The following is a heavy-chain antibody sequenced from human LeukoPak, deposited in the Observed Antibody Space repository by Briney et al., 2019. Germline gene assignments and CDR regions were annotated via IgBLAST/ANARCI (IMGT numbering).Heavy chain of an antibody. CDR1: GYAFTSYA. J-gene: IGHJ4*02. CDR2: INTNTGNP. CDR3: ASSTEVLGYCSGGSCYDSPQLDY. D-gene: IGHD2-15*01. V-gene: IGHV7-4-1*02. Sequence: ASVKVSCKASGYAFTSYAMNWLRQAPGQGLEWMGWINTNTGNPTYAQGFTGRFVFSLDTSVSTAYLQISSLKAEDTAVYYCASSTEVLGYCSGGSCYDSPQLDYWGPGTLVTVSS.